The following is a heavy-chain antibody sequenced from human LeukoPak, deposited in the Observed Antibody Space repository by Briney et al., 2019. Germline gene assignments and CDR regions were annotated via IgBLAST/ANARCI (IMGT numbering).Heavy chain of an antibody. CDR2: ISYDGSNK. J-gene: IGHJ4*02. CDR3: ARDQEGRYSGSYPSGY. CDR1: GFTFSSYA. D-gene: IGHD1-26*01. V-gene: IGHV3-30*01. Sequence: GGSLRLSCAASGFTFSSYAMHWVRQAPGKGLEWVAVISYDGSNKYYADSVKGRFTISRDNSKNTLYLQMNSLRAKDTAVYYCARDQEGRYSGSYPSGYWGQGTLVTVSS.